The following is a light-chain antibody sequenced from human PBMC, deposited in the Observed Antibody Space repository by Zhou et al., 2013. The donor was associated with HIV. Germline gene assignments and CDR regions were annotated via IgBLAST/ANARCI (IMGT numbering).Light chain of an antibody. CDR1: QSVRVY. Sequence: EIVMTQSPATLSVSPGERATVSCRASQSVRVYLAWYQQKPGQAPRLLIYDASTRATGIPARFSGSGSETDFTLTISRLEPEDFAVYFCQQYVTSPLTFGGGTKVEIK. CDR2: DAS. CDR3: QQYVTSPLT. V-gene: IGKV3-15*01. J-gene: IGKJ4*01.